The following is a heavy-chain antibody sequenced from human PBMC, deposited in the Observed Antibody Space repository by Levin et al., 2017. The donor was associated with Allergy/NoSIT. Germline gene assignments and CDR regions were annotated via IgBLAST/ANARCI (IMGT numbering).Heavy chain of an antibody. V-gene: IGHV3-15*01. D-gene: IGHD6-6*01. CDR1: GFTFSNAW. J-gene: IGHJ4*02. Sequence: SCAASGFTFSNAWMSWVRQAPGKGLEWVGRIKSKTDGGTTDYAAPVKGRFTISRDDSKNTLYLQMNSLKTEDTAVYYCTTSIAARRFDYWGQGTLVTVSS. CDR2: IKSKTDGGTT. CDR3: TTSIAARRFDY.